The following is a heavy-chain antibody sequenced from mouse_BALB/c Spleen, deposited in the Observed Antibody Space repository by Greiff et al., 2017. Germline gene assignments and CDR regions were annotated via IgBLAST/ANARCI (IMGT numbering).Heavy chain of an antibody. D-gene: IGHD1-1*01. CDR2: INPSNGGT. J-gene: IGHJ1*01. V-gene: IGHV1S81*02. Sequence: VQLQQSGAELVKPGASVKLSCKASGYTFTSYYMYWVKQRPGQGLEWIGEINPSNGGTNFNEKFKSKATLTVDKSSSTAYMQLSSLTSEDSAVYYCTRGGLLQRGYFDVWGAGTTVTVSS. CDR1: GYTFTSYY. CDR3: TRGGLLQRGYFDV.